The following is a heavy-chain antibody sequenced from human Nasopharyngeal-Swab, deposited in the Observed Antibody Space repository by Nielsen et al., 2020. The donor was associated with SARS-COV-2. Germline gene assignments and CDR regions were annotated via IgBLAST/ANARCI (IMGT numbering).Heavy chain of an antibody. Sequence: GESLKISCSASGFIFSSFPMRWVRQAPGKGLEYISAISSSGANAYYSDSVQGRFTISRDNSINTLYLQMSSLRTEDTAVYYCVKRVGDTPKVTDLDYWGQGTLVTVSS. D-gene: IGHD5-18*01. CDR3: VKRVGDTPKVTDLDY. CDR1: GFIFSSFP. V-gene: IGHV3-64D*08. CDR2: ISSSGANA. J-gene: IGHJ4*02.